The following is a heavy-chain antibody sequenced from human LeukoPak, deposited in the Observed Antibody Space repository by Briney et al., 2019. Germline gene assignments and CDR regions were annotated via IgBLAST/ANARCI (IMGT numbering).Heavy chain of an antibody. J-gene: IGHJ4*02. D-gene: IGHD5-24*01. CDR2: ISDSSTYI. CDR1: GFIFSSYT. Sequence: PGGSLGLSCAASGFIFSSYTMNWVRQAPGEGLEWVSSISDSSTYIYYADSVEGRFTISRDNAKSSLFLQMNSLRAEDTAVYYCTRAPPGRDGYSEYWGQGTVVTVST. V-gene: IGHV3-21*01. CDR3: TRAPPGRDGYSEY.